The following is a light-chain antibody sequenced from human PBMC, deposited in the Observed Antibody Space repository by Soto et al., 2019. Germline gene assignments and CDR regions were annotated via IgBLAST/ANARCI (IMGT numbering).Light chain of an antibody. Sequence: QSALTQPASVSGSPGQSITISCTGTSSDVGGYNFVSWYQHHPAKAPKLMIYDLTYRPSGVSNRFSGSKSGNTAYLTISGLQAEDEDDYYCISYTNTNTYVFGTGTKVTVL. CDR2: DLT. J-gene: IGLJ1*01. V-gene: IGLV2-14*03. CDR1: SSDVGGYNF. CDR3: ISYTNTNTYV.